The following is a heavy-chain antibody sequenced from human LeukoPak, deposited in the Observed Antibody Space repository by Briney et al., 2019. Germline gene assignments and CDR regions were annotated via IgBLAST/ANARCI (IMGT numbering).Heavy chain of an antibody. Sequence: PGGSLRLSCAASGFTLSSYAMSWVRQAPGKGLEWVSAISGSGGSTYYADSVKGRFTISRDNSKNTLYLQMNSLRAEDTAVYYCAKDGSYYGSGSYYLIWGQGTTVTVSS. V-gene: IGHV3-23*01. CDR3: AKDGSYYGSGSYYLI. CDR2: ISGSGGST. J-gene: IGHJ6*02. CDR1: GFTLSSYA. D-gene: IGHD3-10*01.